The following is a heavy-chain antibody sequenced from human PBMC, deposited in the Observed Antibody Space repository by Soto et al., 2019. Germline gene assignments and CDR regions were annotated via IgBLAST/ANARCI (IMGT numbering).Heavy chain of an antibody. Sequence: ASVKVSCKASGYTFTGYYMHWVRQAPGQGLEWMGWINPNSGGTNYAQKFQGRVTMTRDTSISTAYMELSRRRSDDTAVYYCARLGYCSGGSCYGVNWFDPWGQGTLVTVSS. V-gene: IGHV1-2*02. CDR1: GYTFTGYY. J-gene: IGHJ5*02. CDR2: INPNSGGT. CDR3: ARLGYCSGGSCYGVNWFDP. D-gene: IGHD2-15*01.